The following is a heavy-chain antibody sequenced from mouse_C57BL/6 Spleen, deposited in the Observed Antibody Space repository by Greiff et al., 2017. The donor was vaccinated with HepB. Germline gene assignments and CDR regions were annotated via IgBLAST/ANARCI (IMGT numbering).Heavy chain of an antibody. CDR2: INPSTGGT. CDR1: GYSFTGYY. V-gene: IGHV1-42*01. J-gene: IGHJ4*01. CDR3: ARGFHAMDY. Sequence: EVQLQQSGPELVKPGASVKISCKASGYSFTGYYMNWVKQSPEKSLEWIGEINPSTGGTTYNQKFKAKATLTVDKSSSTAYMQLKSLTSEDSAVYYCARGFHAMDYWGQGTSVTVSS.